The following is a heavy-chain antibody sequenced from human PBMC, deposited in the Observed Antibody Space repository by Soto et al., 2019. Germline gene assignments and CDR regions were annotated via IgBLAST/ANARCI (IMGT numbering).Heavy chain of an antibody. CDR1: GFTFSKNW. D-gene: IGHD3-10*01. V-gene: IGHV3-7*05. CDR2: IKPDGREK. CDR3: ATFDYGSGTSFAY. J-gene: IGHJ4*02. Sequence: GGSLRLSCAASGFTFSKNWMIWVRQAPGQGLEWVANIKPDGREKYYVDSVKGRFTISRDNARNFLSLQMDSLRAEDTAVYYCATFDYGSGTSFAYWGQGTLVTVSS.